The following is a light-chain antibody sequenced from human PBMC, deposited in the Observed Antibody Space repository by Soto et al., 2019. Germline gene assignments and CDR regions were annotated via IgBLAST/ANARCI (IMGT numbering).Light chain of an antibody. CDR3: LQHSSYPLT. Sequence: DTQMTQSPSTLSASVGDRVTITCHGSQSMSSWLAWYQRARGTSPKHLSSAASSLQSGVPCRFSGSGSGTEFTLTISILQADDFATYYCLQHSSYPLTFGPGTKVDIK. J-gene: IGKJ3*01. CDR1: QSMSSW. CDR2: AAS. V-gene: IGKV1-5*01.